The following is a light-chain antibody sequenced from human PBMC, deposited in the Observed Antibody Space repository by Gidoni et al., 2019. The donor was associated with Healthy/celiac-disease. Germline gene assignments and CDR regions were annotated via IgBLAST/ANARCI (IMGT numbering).Light chain of an antibody. CDR1: QSISSW. CDR2: DAS. CDR3: QQYNSYPT. J-gene: IGKJ1*01. V-gene: IGKV1-5*01. Sequence: DIQRTQTPSTLSASVGDRVTITCRASQSISSWLAWYQRKPGKAPKLLIYDASSLESGVPSRFSGSGSGPEFTLTISSLQPDDFATYYCQQYNSYPTFGQGTKVEIK.